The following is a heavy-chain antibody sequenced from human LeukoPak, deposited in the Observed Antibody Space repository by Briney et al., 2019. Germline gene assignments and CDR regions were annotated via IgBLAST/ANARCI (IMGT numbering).Heavy chain of an antibody. V-gene: IGHV4-59*01. J-gene: IGHJ6*02. D-gene: IGHD2/OR15-2a*01. CDR3: ARDHRYGEYDYGMDV. CDR1: GGSISSYY. Sequence: SETLSLTCTVSGGSISSYYWSWIRQPPGKGLEWLGYIYYSGSTNYNPSLKSRVTISVDTSKNQFSLKLSSVTAADTAVYYCARDHRYGEYDYGMDVWGQGTTVTVSS. CDR2: IYYSGST.